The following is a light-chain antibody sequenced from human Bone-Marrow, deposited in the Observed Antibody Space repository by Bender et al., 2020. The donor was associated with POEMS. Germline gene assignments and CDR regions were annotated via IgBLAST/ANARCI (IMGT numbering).Light chain of an antibody. CDR1: NLGDKY. CDR2: HDF. CDR3: CAYVGSRTWI. Sequence: SYELTQPPSVSVSPGQTASITCSGDNLGDKYAYWYQQKPGQSPVLVIYHDFKRPSGVSNRFSGSQTADTASLTISALQPDDEADYYCCAYVGSRTWIFGEGTKVTVL. J-gene: IGLJ3*02. V-gene: IGLV3-1*01.